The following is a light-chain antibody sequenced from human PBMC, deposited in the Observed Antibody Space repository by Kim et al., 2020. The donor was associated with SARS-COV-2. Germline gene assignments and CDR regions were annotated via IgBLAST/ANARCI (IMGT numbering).Light chain of an antibody. Sequence: VSAGERATFSCRASQRVSSKLAWYQQKPGQAPRHLIYGASIRATGIPGRFSGSGAGTEFTLTISSLQSEDFAVYYCQEYTNWPLYTFGQGTKLEI. CDR3: QEYTNWPLYT. V-gene: IGKV3D-15*01. CDR1: QRVSSK. CDR2: GAS. J-gene: IGKJ2*01.